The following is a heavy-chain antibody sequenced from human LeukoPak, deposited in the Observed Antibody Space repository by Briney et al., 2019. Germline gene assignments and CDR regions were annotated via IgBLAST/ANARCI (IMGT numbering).Heavy chain of an antibody. CDR1: GFTFSSYS. V-gene: IGHV3-48*02. CDR2: ISSSSSTI. J-gene: IGHJ5*02. CDR3: ARVPYYYDSSGYPP. D-gene: IGHD3-22*01. Sequence: PGGSLRLSCAASGFTFSSYSMNWVRQAPGKGLEGVSYISSSSSTIYYADSVMGRFTISRDNAKNSLYLQMNSLRDEDTAVYYCARVPYYYDSSGYPPWGQGTLVTVSS.